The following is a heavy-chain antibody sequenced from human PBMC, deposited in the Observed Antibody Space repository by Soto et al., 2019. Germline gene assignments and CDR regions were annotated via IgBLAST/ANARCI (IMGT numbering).Heavy chain of an antibody. V-gene: IGHV3-48*01. J-gene: IGHJ4*02. CDR2: ISSSSSTI. CDR3: ARDYRSYGPFDY. D-gene: IGHD5-18*01. CDR1: GFSFSSDS. Sequence: GGSLRLACEACGFSFSSDSMNWVRQAPGKGLEWVSYISSSSSTIYYADSVKGRFTISRDNAKNSLYLQMNSLRAEDTAVYYCARDYRSYGPFDYWGQGTLVTVS.